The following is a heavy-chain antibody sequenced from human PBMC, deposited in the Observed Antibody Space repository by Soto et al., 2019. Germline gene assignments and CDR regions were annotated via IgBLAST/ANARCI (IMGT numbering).Heavy chain of an antibody. CDR1: GFTFSKYW. D-gene: IGHD6-13*01. J-gene: IGHJ4*02. CDR3: AKEGAADELDY. V-gene: IGHV3-74*01. CDR2: INTDGTNT. Sequence: EVQLVESGGGLVQPGGSLRLSCAASGFTFSKYWMHWVRQAPGKGLVWVSRINTDGTNTNYADSVRGRFTISRDNSKNTLYLQMNSLRAEDTAVYYCAKEGAADELDYWGQGTLVTVSS.